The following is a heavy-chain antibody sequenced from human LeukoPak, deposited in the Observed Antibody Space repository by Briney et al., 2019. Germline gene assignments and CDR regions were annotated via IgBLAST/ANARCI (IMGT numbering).Heavy chain of an antibody. V-gene: IGHV4-34*01. J-gene: IGHJ5*02. Sequence: PSETLSLTCAVHGGPLSGYYWSWIRQPPGKGLERIGEINLGGSSNYNPSLKNRVTMSVDTSKNQFSLKVKSVTAADTAVYYCARVPVTANWFDPWGQGTLVTVSS. CDR1: GGPLSGYY. D-gene: IGHD4-11*01. CDR2: INLGGSS. CDR3: ARVPVTANWFDP.